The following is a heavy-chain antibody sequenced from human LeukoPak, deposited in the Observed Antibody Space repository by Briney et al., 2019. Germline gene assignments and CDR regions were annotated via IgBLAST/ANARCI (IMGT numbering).Heavy chain of an antibody. CDR1: GFTFSSYA. V-gene: IGHV3-23*01. D-gene: IGHD1-1*01. J-gene: IGHJ4*02. Sequence: PGGSLRLSCAASGFTFSSYAMSWVRQAPGKGLEWVSAISGSGGSTYYADSVKGRFTISRDNSKNTLYLQMSSLRAEDTAVYYCAKDVLRTTGTTPLLYFDYWGQGTLVTVSS. CDR2: ISGSGGST. CDR3: AKDVLRTTGTTPLLYFDY.